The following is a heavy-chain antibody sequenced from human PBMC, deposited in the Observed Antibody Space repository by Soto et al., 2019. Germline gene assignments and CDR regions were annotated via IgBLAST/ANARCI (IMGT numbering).Heavy chain of an antibody. Sequence: ASGKVCFKASGYPFTSYGVSWVRRAPGQGLEWMGWISAYNGNTNYAQKLQGRVTMTTDTSTSTAYMELRSLRSDDTAVYYCARDYYDSRGQPSHWGQGTLVTVSS. D-gene: IGHD3-22*01. CDR2: ISAYNGNT. J-gene: IGHJ4*02. CDR3: ARDYYDSRGQPSH. CDR1: GYPFTSYG. V-gene: IGHV1-18*01.